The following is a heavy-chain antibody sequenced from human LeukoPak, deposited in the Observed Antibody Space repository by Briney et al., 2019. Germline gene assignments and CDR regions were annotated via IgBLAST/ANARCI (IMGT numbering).Heavy chain of an antibody. CDR2: ISSGSSTI. J-gene: IGHJ4*02. CDR1: GFTFSIYS. Sequence: GGSLRLSCAASGFTFSIYSMNWVRQSPGMGLEWISYISSGSSTISYADSVKGRFTISRDNVNNSLYLQMNSLRAEDTAVYYCARVSGRFGYWGLGTLVTVSS. V-gene: IGHV3-48*01. CDR3: ARVSGRFGY. D-gene: IGHD2-15*01.